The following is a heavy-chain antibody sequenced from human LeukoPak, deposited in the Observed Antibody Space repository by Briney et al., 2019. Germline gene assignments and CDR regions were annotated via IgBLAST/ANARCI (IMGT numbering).Heavy chain of an antibody. CDR2: ISGSGGST. Sequence: TGGSLRLSCAASGFTFSSYAMSWVRQAPGKGLEWVSAISGSGGSTYYADSVKGRFTISRDNSKNTLYLQMNSLRAEDTAVYYCAKPQVVVVIKQRDDAFDIWGQGTMVTVSS. V-gene: IGHV3-23*01. J-gene: IGHJ3*02. CDR1: GFTFSSYA. D-gene: IGHD3-22*01. CDR3: AKPQVVVVIKQRDDAFDI.